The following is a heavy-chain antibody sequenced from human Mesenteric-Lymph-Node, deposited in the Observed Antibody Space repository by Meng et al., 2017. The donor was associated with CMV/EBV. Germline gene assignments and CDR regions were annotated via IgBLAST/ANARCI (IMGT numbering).Heavy chain of an antibody. CDR1: GFTFANAW. D-gene: IGHD3-3*02. V-gene: IGHV3-15*01. J-gene: IGHJ4*02. CDR2: IRNGGGTI. Sequence: LSLTCAASGFTFANAWMSWVRQAPGKGLEWVARIRNGGGTIEYAAPVRGRFSISRDDSYNTLYLQMNSLKTEDTAIYYCATDRPEVLAQIDYWGQGTLVTVSS. CDR3: ATDRPEVLAQIDY.